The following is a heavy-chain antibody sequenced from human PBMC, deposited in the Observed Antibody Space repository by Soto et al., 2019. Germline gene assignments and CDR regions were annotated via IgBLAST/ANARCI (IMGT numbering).Heavy chain of an antibody. CDR3: ARGDGLWYFDF. V-gene: IGHV1-18*01. J-gene: IGHJ2*01. Sequence: QVQLVQSGAEVKKPGASVKVSCKASGYTFFTYGITWVRQAPGQGLEWMGWISVYNGNTEYAQKLQGRVTMTTDTSTSTVYMELRRMTSDDTAVYYCARGDGLWYFDFWGRGTLVTVSS. CDR1: GYTFFTYG. CDR2: ISVYNGNT.